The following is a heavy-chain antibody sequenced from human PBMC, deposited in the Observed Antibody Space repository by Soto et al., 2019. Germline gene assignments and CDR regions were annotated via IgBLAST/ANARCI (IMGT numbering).Heavy chain of an antibody. CDR3: ARWVIGWGFLLDAFDI. Sequence: QLQLQESGSGLVKPSQTLSLTCAVSGGSISSTGHSWSWIRQPPGKGLEWIGFIFHTGSTHYNPSLKIRVTISVNSSQIQFSLNLSSVTAADTAVYFCARWVIGWGFLLDAFDICGQGTMVTVSS. J-gene: IGHJ3*02. CDR2: IFHTGST. CDR1: GGSISSTGHS. V-gene: IGHV4-30-2*01. D-gene: IGHD2-21*01.